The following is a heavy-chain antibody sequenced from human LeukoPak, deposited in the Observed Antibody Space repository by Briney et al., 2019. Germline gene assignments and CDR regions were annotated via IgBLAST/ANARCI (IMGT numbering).Heavy chain of an antibody. Sequence: SGGSLRLSCAASGFTFSSSAMSWVRQAPGKGLEWVSSISGSGSGGSTYYADSVKGRFTISRDNSKNTLYLQMNSLRAEDTAVYYCAKNYQKTTVFYWGQGTLVTVSS. CDR2: ISGSGSGGST. CDR3: AKNYQKTTVFY. CDR1: GFTFSSSA. D-gene: IGHD4-17*01. J-gene: IGHJ4*02. V-gene: IGHV3-23*01.